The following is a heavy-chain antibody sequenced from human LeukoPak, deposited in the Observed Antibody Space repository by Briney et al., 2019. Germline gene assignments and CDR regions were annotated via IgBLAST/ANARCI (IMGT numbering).Heavy chain of an antibody. CDR3: ARRGNDSSGYSLYYYLDY. Sequence: SETLSLTCTVSGGSISSYYWSWIRQPAGKGLEWIGRIDTSGNTNYKPSLKSRVTMSVDTSKNQFSLKLSSVTAADTAVYYCARRGNDSSGYSLYYYLDYWGQGTLVTVSS. CDR2: IDTSGNT. J-gene: IGHJ4*02. V-gene: IGHV4-4*07. CDR1: GGSISSYY. D-gene: IGHD3-22*01.